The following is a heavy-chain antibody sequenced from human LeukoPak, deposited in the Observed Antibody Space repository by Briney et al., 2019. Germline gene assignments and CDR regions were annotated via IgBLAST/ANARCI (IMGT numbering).Heavy chain of an antibody. Sequence: GGSLRLSCAASGFTFSSYAMHWVRQAPGKGLEWVAVISYDGSNKYYADSVKGRFTISRDNSKNTLYLQMNSLRAEDTAVYYCARDVSDSSGYYYGFSDYWGQGTLVTVSS. CDR3: ARDVSDSSGYYYGFSDY. V-gene: IGHV3-30-3*01. J-gene: IGHJ4*02. CDR1: GFTFSSYA. D-gene: IGHD3-22*01. CDR2: ISYDGSNK.